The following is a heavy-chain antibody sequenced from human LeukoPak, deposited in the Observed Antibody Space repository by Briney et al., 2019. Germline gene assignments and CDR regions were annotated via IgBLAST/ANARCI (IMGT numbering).Heavy chain of an antibody. J-gene: IGHJ5*02. CDR3: AKDLLGVFDP. Sequence: PGGSLRLSCAASGFTFSSYGMHWVRQAPGKGLEWVAVISYDGSNKYYADSVKGRFTISRDDSKNTLYLQMNSLRDEDTAVYYCAKDLLGVFDPWGQGTLVTVSS. CDR1: GFTFSSYG. D-gene: IGHD1-26*01. V-gene: IGHV3-30*18. CDR2: ISYDGSNK.